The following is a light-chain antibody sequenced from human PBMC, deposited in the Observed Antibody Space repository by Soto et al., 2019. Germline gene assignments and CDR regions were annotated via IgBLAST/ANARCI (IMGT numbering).Light chain of an antibody. Sequence: EIVMTQSPATLSLSPGETATLSCRASQSVHSNLAWFQQHPGQAPRLLIYGASSRATGIPARFSGSGSGTEFTLTISSLQPEDFAVYYCQQYTDWPWGTFGGGTKVGIK. CDR3: QQYTDWPWGT. CDR1: QSVHSN. J-gene: IGKJ4*01. V-gene: IGKV3-15*01. CDR2: GAS.